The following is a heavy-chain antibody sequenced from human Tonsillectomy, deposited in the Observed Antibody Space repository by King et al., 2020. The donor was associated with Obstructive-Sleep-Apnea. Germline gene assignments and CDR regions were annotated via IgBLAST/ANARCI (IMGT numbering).Heavy chain of an antibody. CDR1: GYTCTSYG. J-gene: IGHJ4*01. V-gene: IGHV1-18*01. D-gene: IGHD3-10*01. Sequence: QLVQSGAEVKKPGASVKVSCKASGYTCTSYGISWVRQAPGQGLEWMGWIGAYKVKTNYEQKLQGRVTRTTDTSTSTAYMGLSSLRSDDTAVYYCARVPTYYYGSGSYGTDTIADYWGHGTLVTVSS. CDR2: IGAYKVKT. CDR3: ARVPTYYYGSGSYGTDTIADY.